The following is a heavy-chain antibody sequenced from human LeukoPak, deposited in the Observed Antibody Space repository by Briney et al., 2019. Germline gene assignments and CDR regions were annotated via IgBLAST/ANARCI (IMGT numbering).Heavy chain of an antibody. J-gene: IGHJ4*02. V-gene: IGHV3-74*01. Sequence: EGSLRLSCAASGFTFCSYWMNWVRQAPGKGLVWVSRIASDGSSTTYADSVKGRFSISRDNAKNTLYLQMNSLRVEDTAVYYCARGRPHGNDYWGQGTLVTVSS. D-gene: IGHD4-23*01. CDR1: GFTFCSYW. CDR2: IASDGSST. CDR3: ARGRPHGNDY.